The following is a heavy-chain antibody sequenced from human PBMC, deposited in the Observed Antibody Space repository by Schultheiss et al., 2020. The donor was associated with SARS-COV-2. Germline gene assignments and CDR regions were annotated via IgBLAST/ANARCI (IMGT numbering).Heavy chain of an antibody. CDR3: ARGYGDYLGGYYYYYYMDV. Sequence: GSLRLSCAVYGGSFSGYYWSWIRQPPGKGLEWIGYIYYSGSTNYNPSLKSRVTISVDTSKNQFSLKLSSVTAADTAVYYCARGYGDYLGGYYYYYYMDVWGKGTTVTVSS. D-gene: IGHD4-17*01. CDR2: IYYSGST. V-gene: IGHV4-59*01. CDR1: GGSFSGYY. J-gene: IGHJ6*03.